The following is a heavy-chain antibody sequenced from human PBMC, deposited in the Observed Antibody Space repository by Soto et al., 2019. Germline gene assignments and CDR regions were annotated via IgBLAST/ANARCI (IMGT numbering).Heavy chain of an antibody. D-gene: IGHD2-2*01. CDR1: GYTFTSYY. J-gene: IGHJ6*02. Sequence: VQLVQSGAEVKKPGASVKVSCQTSGYTFTSYYIHWVRQATGQGLAWMGIINPSGGYTKYSKKCQERVTMARDAPPHPVETELSSLTSEETAVYLCAGSRFMGDWRASVSTYASGMDVWGQGTT. CDR2: INPSGGYT. CDR3: AGSRFMGDWRASVSTYASGMDV. V-gene: IGHV1-46*01.